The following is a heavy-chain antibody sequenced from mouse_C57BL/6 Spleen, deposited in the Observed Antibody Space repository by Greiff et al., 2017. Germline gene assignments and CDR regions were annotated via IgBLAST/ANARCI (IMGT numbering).Heavy chain of an antibody. J-gene: IGHJ2*01. CDR1: GYTFTSYW. D-gene: IGHD2-12*01. V-gene: IGHV1-61*01. Sequence: QVQLQQPGAELVRPGSSVKLSCKASGYTFTSYWMDWVKHRPGQGLEWIGNIYPSDSETHYNQKFKDKATLTVDNSSSTASMQLSSLTSEDSAVYYCARHVYDRAWDYWGQGTTLTVSS. CDR2: IYPSDSET. CDR3: ARHVYDRAWDY.